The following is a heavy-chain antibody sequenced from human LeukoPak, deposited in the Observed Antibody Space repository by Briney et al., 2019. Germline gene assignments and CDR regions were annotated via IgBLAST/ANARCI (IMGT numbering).Heavy chain of an antibody. CDR3: AREQQLGRDYYYYMDV. Sequence: PGGSLRLSCAASGFTFSSYAISWVRQAPGQGLEWMGGIIPIFGTANYAQKFQGRVTITADKSTSTAYMELSSLRSEDTAVYYCAREQQLGRDYYYYMDVWGKGTTVTVSS. V-gene: IGHV1-69*06. CDR2: IIPIFGTA. J-gene: IGHJ6*03. D-gene: IGHD6-13*01. CDR1: GFTFSSYA.